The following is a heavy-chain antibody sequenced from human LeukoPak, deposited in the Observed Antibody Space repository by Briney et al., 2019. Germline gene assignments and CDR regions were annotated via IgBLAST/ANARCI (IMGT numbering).Heavy chain of an antibody. CDR3: AKIIKYGSSPIDY. V-gene: IGHV3-23*01. CDR2: ISDSGGST. J-gene: IGHJ4*02. D-gene: IGHD6-6*01. Sequence: GGSLRLSCTASGFTLRGYAMSWVRQAPGKGLEWVSGISDSGGSTYYADSVKGRFTISRENSKNTLYLQMNSLGAEDTAVYYCAKIIKYGSSPIDYWGRGALVTVSS. CDR1: GFTLRGYA.